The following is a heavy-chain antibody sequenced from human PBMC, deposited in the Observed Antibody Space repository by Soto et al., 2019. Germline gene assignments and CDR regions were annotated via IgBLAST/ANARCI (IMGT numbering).Heavy chain of an antibody. D-gene: IGHD2-21*02. CDR2: IYYSGST. Sequence: SETLSLTCTVSGGSISSGDYYWSWIRQPPGKGLEWIGYIYYSGSTYYNPSLKSRVTISVDTSKNQFSLKLNSVTAADTAVYYCARTMVVTQNWFDPWGQGTLVTSPQ. V-gene: IGHV4-30-4*01. J-gene: IGHJ5*02. CDR1: GGSISSGDYY. CDR3: ARTMVVTQNWFDP.